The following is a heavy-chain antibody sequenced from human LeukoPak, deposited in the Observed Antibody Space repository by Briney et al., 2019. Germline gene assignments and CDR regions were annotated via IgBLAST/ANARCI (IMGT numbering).Heavy chain of an antibody. V-gene: IGHV4-39*07. CDR1: GGSISSSSYY. CDR3: ARTVAHYYYYYYMDV. Sequence: SETLSLTCTVSGGSISSSSYYWGWIRQPPGKGLEWIGSVYYSGSTYYNPSLKSRVTISGDTSKNQFSLKLSSVTAADTAVYYCARTVAHYYYYYYMDVWGKGTTVTVSS. CDR2: VYYSGST. D-gene: IGHD4-23*01. J-gene: IGHJ6*03.